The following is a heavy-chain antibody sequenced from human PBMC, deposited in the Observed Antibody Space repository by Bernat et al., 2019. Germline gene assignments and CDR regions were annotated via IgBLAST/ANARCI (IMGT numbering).Heavy chain of an antibody. V-gene: IGHV1-69*04. Sequence: QVQLVQSGAEVKKPGSSVKVSCKASGGTFSSYAISWVRQAPGQGLEWMGRIIPILGIANYAQKDQGRVTITADKSTRTAYMELSSLRSEDTAVYYCARGVVGATLGDDAFDIWGQGTMVTVSS. CDR2: IIPILGIA. CDR3: ARGVVGATLGDDAFDI. J-gene: IGHJ3*02. D-gene: IGHD1-26*01. CDR1: GGTFSSYA.